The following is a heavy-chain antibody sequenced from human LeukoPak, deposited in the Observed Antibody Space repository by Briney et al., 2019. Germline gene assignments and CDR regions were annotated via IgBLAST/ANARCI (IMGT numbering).Heavy chain of an antibody. J-gene: IGHJ4*02. CDR2: INGDGSTT. D-gene: IGHD2-8*01. V-gene: IGHV3-74*01. CDR3: ARDSEYCTSGDCYLGNIDY. Sequence: GGSLRLSCAASGFTVSSNYMSWVRQAPGKGLVWVSRINGDGSTTNYAVSVRGRFTISRDTSKSMLYLQMNSLRAEDTAVYYCARDSEYCTSGDCYLGNIDYWGQGTLVTVSS. CDR1: GFTVSSNY.